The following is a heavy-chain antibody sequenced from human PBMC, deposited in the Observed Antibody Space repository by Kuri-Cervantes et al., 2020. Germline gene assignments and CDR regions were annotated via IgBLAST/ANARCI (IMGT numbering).Heavy chain of an antibody. CDR1: GYTFTSYY. D-gene: IGHD2-15*01. J-gene: IGHJ6*02. V-gene: IGHV1-46*01. Sequence: ASVKVSCKASGYTFTSYYMHWVRQAPGQGLEWMGIINPSGGSTSYAQKFQGRVTMTRDTSTSTAYMELSSLRSDDTAVYYCASQYCSGGSCPPYYYYGMDVWGQGTTVTGSS. CDR2: INPSGGST. CDR3: ASQYCSGGSCPPYYYYGMDV.